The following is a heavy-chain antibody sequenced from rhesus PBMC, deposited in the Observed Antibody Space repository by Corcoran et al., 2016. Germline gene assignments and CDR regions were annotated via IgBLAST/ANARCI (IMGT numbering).Heavy chain of an antibody. V-gene: IGHV3S5*01. CDR3: AKDSGGYYTHFDV. CDR2: ISYTGGST. Sequence: EVQLVETGGGLVQPGGSLRRSCAASGFTFSNYGMNWVRQAPGKGLGLVSGISYTGGSTYYADSVKGRFTISGDHSKNTLSLQMNSLTPEDTAVYYCAKDSGGYYTHFDVWGAGVLVTVSS. D-gene: IGHD3-28*01. CDR1: GFTFSNYG. J-gene: IGHJ5-1*01.